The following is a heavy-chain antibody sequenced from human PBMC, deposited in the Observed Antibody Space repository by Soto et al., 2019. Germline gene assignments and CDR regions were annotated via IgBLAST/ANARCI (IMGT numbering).Heavy chain of an antibody. J-gene: IGHJ2*01. D-gene: IGHD4-17*01. CDR2: ISYDESNK. V-gene: IGHV3-30-3*01. CDR3: ARDPAYGDYWYFDL. Sequence: QVQLVESGGGVVQPGRSLRLSCAASGFTFSSYAMHWVRQAPGKGLEWVAVISYDESNKYYADSVKGRFTISRDNSKNTLYLQMNSLRAEDTAVYYCARDPAYGDYWYFDLWGRGTLVTVSS. CDR1: GFTFSSYA.